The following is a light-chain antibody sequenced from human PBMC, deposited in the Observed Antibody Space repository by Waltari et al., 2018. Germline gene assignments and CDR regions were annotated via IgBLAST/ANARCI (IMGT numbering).Light chain of an antibody. CDR3: QQYYSYPPFT. V-gene: IGKV1-8*01. CDR2: AAS. J-gene: IGKJ3*01. CDR1: QGISSY. Sequence: AIRITQSPSSLSASTGDRVTITCRASQGISSYLAWYQQKQGKAPKLLIYAASTLQSGVPSRFSGSGSGTDFTLTISCLQSEDFATYYCQQYYSYPPFTFGPGTKVDIK.